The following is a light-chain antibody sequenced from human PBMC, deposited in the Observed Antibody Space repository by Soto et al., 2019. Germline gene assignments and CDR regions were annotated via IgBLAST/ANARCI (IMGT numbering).Light chain of an antibody. J-gene: IGLJ3*02. V-gene: IGLV2-23*01. CDR2: EGT. CDR3: CSYAGGSTWV. Sequence: QSALTQPASVSGSPGQSITISCTGTTSDVGNYNLVSWHQQHPGKAPKLMIYEGTKRPSGVSNRFSGSQSGNTASLTISGLQAEDEADYYCCSYAGGSTWVFGGGTQLTVL. CDR1: TSDVGNYNL.